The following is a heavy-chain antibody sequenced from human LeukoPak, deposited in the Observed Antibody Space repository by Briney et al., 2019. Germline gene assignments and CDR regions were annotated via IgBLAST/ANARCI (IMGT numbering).Heavy chain of an antibody. CDR3: ARGGSGSYSWDY. CDR2: IIPIFGTA. V-gene: IGHV1-69*13. CDR1: GVTFSSYA. Sequence: SVKVSCKASGVTFSSYAISWVRQAPGQGLEWMGGIIPIFGTANYAQKFQGRVTITVDESTSTAYMELSSLRSEDTAVYYCARGGSGSYSWDYWGQGTLVTVSS. D-gene: IGHD1-26*01. J-gene: IGHJ4*02.